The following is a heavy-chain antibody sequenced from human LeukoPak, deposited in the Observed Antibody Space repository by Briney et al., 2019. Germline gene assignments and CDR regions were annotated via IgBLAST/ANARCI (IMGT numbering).Heavy chain of an antibody. CDR2: ISSSSSYI. CDR1: GSTVSSYS. J-gene: IGHJ4*02. V-gene: IGHV3-21*01. Sequence: PGGSMRLSCAASGSTVSSYSMNWVRQAPGKGLEWVSSISSSSSYIYYADSVKGRFTIPSDNAKNSLYLQMNSLRAEDTAVYYCARDSSGYYSPFDYWGQGTLVTVSS. D-gene: IGHD3-22*01. CDR3: ARDSSGYYSPFDY.